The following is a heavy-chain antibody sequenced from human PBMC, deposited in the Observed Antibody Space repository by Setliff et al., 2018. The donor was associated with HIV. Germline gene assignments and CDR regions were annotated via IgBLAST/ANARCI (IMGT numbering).Heavy chain of an antibody. V-gene: IGHV1-18*01. CDR3: ARGKTWLRFLDY. D-gene: IGHD5-12*01. CDR1: GYTFNNYG. CDR2: INTHSGYT. J-gene: IGHJ4*02. Sequence: ASVKVSCKASGYTFNNYGISWVRQAPGQGLEWTGWINTHSGYTSYAQNVQGRVTVTMDTSTSTAYMELRSLKSDDTAVYYCARGKTWLRFLDYWGQGTLVTVSS.